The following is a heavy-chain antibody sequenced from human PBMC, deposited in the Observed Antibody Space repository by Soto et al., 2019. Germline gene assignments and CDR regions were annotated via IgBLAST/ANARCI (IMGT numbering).Heavy chain of an antibody. J-gene: IGHJ4*02. V-gene: IGHV1-8*01. CDR3: ARSAVVTVRSSGDY. D-gene: IGHD2-21*02. CDR1: GYTFTSYD. CDR2: MNPNSGNT. Sequence: ASVKVSCKASGYTFTSYDINWVRQATGQGLEWMGWMNPNSGNTGYAQKFQGRVTITRDTSASTAYMELSSLTSDDTATYYCARSAVVTVRSSGDYWGQGTLVTVSS.